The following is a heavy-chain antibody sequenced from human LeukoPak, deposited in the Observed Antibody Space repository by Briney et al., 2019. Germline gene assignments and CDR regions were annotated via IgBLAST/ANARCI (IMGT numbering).Heavy chain of an antibody. Sequence: GGALRLAFSASGFTFSSDGSPWVRQAPGKGLGWVAVISYEGSNKYYAYAVKGRFTSSRDNSKNTRYLQMDSLRAEDTAVYYCAKEVRRYYYYGMDVWGTGTTVTAS. D-gene: IGHD4-11*01. CDR2: ISYEGSNK. CDR3: AKEVRRYYYYGMDV. J-gene: IGHJ6*04. CDR1: GFTFSSDG. V-gene: IGHV3-30*18.